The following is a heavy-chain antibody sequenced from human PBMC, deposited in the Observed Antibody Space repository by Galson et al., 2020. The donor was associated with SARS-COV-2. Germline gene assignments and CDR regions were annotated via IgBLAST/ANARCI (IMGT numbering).Heavy chain of an antibody. V-gene: IGHV2-5*01. D-gene: IGHD3-3*01. CDR2: IYWNDDK. CDR1: GFSLTTSGVG. Sequence: ESGPTMVKPTQNITLTCTFSGFSLTTSGVGVGWLRQPPGKALEWLALIYWNDDKRYSPSLKSRLTITKDTSKNQVVLTMTNMDPVDTATYFCAHSAPSSLTIFGVVIVKDYFDYWGQGTLVTVSS. J-gene: IGHJ4*02. CDR3: AHSAPSSLTIFGVVIVKDYFDY.